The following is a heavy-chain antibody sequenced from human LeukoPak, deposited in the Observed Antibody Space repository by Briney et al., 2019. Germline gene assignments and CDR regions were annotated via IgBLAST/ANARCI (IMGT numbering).Heavy chain of an antibody. J-gene: IGHJ4*02. CDR2: IYSGGST. V-gene: IGHV3-53*05. Sequence: GGSLRLSCAASGFTVSSNYMSWVRQAPGKGLEWVSVIYSGGSTYYADSVKGRFTISRDNSKNTLYLQMNSLRTEDTAVYYCARGGYYYDSSGLDYWGQGTLVTVSS. D-gene: IGHD3-22*01. CDR1: GFTVSSNY. CDR3: ARGGYYYDSSGLDY.